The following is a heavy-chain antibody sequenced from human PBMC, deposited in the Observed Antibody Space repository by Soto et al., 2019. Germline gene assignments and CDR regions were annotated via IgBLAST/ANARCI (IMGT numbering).Heavy chain of an antibody. Sequence: QVQLVQSGAEVKKPGASVKVSCKASGYTFPNYGITWVRQAPGQGLEWMGWISAYKTNIKYAQKFQGRVTLTTDTSTSTAYMELRSLRSDDTAIYYCVRALDGSGAYYTDFWGQGTLVTVSS. CDR3: VRALDGSGAYYTDF. V-gene: IGHV1-18*01. J-gene: IGHJ4*02. CDR1: GYTFPNYG. D-gene: IGHD3-10*01. CDR2: ISAYKTNI.